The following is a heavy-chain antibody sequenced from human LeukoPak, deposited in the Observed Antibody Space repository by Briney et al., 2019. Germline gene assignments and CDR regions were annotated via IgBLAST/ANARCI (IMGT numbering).Heavy chain of an antibody. Sequence: GGSLRLSCAASGFTFSGSAMHWVRQASGRGLEWVGRIRSKANSYATAYAASVKGRFTISRDDSKNTAYLQMNSLKTEDTAVYYCTSETSGLYYYYYMDVWGKGTTVTVSS. J-gene: IGHJ6*03. CDR2: IRSKANSYAT. D-gene: IGHD1-14*01. CDR1: GFTFSGSA. CDR3: TSETSGLYYYYYMDV. V-gene: IGHV3-73*01.